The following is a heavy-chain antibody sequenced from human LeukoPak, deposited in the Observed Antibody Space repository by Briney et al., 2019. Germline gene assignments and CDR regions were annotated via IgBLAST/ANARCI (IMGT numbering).Heavy chain of an antibody. J-gene: IGHJ5*02. CDR1: GGSFSGYY. CDR3: ARLPKYYSSLNWFDP. V-gene: IGHV4-34*01. Sequence: SETLSLTCAVYGGSFSGYYWSWIRQPPGKGLEWIGEINHSGSTNYNPSLKSRVTISVDTSKNQFSLKLSSVTAADTAVYYCARLPKYYSSLNWFDPWGQGTLVTVSS. D-gene: IGHD3-10*01. CDR2: INHSGST.